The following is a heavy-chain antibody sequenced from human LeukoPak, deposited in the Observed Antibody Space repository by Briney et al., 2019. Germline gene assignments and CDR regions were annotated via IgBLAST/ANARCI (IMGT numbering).Heavy chain of an antibody. CDR2: SNAGNGNT. CDR1: GYTFTSYA. V-gene: IGHV1-3*02. Sequence: ASVKVSCKASGYTFTSYAMHWVRQAPGQRLEWMGWSNAGNGNTKYSQEFQGRVTITRDTSASTAYMELSSLRSEDTAVYYCARGLDARELWSGRRVLLWDYWGQGTLVTVSS. J-gene: IGHJ4*02. D-gene: IGHD5-18*01. CDR3: ARGLDARELWSGRRVLLWDY.